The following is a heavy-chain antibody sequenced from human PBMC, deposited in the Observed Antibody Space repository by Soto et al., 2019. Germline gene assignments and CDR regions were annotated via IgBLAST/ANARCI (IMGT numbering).Heavy chain of an antibody. CDR3: ARRGEGRDGYNGDI. J-gene: IGHJ3*02. CDR1: GFTLSDHY. Sequence: LRLSCAGSGFTLSDHYIDWVRQAPGKGLEWVGRSRDKAQGYSTAYAASVKGRFTTSRDESKNSVYLQMNSLKTEDTAVYYCARRGEGRDGYNGDIWGQGTMVTVSS. CDR2: SRDKAQGYST. V-gene: IGHV3-72*01. D-gene: IGHD5-12*01.